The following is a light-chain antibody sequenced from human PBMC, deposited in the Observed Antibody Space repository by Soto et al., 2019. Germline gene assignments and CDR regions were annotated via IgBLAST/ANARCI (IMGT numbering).Light chain of an antibody. J-gene: IGKJ4*01. CDR1: QSVSTY. CDR2: DVS. Sequence: IVLTQSPATLSFSPLERSTLSCRASQSVSTYLAWYQQKPGQAPRLLIYDVSNRATGIPPRFSGSGSGTDFTLTISSLEPEDFAIYYCQQRRSWLTFGGGTKVDIK. CDR3: QQRRSWLT. V-gene: IGKV3-11*01.